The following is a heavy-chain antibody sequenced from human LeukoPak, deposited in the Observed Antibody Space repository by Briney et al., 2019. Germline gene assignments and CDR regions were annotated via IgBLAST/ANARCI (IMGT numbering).Heavy chain of an antibody. Sequence: GGSLRLSCAASGFTFSSYSMNWVRQAPGKGLEWVSSISSSSRYIYYGDSVKGRFTISRDNAKNSLCLQMNSLRAEDTAVYYCARDVHYDSSGHYFRNDAFDIWGQGTMVTVSS. D-gene: IGHD3-22*01. CDR3: ARDVHYDSSGHYFRNDAFDI. CDR2: ISSSSRYI. CDR1: GFTFSSYS. J-gene: IGHJ3*02. V-gene: IGHV3-21*01.